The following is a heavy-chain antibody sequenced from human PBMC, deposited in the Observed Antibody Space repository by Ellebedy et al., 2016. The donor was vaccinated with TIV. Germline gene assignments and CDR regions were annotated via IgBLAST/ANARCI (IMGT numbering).Heavy chain of an antibody. D-gene: IGHD7-27*01. CDR1: GGSFSGYY. V-gene: IGHV4-34*01. Sequence: SETLSLXXAVYGGSFSGYYWSWIRQPPGKGLEWIGEINHSGSTNYNPSLKSRVTISVDTSKNQFSLKLSSVTAADTAVYYCARASNWRPQDYWGQGTLVTVSS. CDR2: INHSGST. CDR3: ARASNWRPQDY. J-gene: IGHJ4*02.